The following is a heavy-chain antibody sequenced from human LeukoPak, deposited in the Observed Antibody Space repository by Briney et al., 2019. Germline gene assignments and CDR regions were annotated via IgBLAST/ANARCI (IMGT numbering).Heavy chain of an antibody. Sequence: GGSLRLSCAASGFTFSDYYMSWIRQAPGEGLEWVSYISSSGSTIYYADSVKGRFAISRDNAKNSLYLQMNSLRAEDTAVYYCARPFLYSGSYLGDYWGQGTLVTVSS. CDR2: ISSSGSTI. CDR3: ARPFLYSGSYLGDY. V-gene: IGHV3-11*01. D-gene: IGHD1-26*01. J-gene: IGHJ4*02. CDR1: GFTFSDYY.